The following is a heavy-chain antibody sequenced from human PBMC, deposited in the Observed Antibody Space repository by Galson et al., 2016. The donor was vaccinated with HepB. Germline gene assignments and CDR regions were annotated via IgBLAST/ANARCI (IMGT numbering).Heavy chain of an antibody. CDR3: AKGLTTVTTEVDY. D-gene: IGHD4-17*01. J-gene: IGHJ4*02. Sequence: SLRHSCAASGFTFINYAMTWVRQAPGKGLGWVSSISGSGGSTYYVDSVKGRFTISRDNFKNMLYLQMNSLRAEDTAVYYCAKGLTTVTTEVDYWGQGTLVTVSS. V-gene: IGHV3-23*01. CDR1: GFTFINYA. CDR2: ISGSGGST.